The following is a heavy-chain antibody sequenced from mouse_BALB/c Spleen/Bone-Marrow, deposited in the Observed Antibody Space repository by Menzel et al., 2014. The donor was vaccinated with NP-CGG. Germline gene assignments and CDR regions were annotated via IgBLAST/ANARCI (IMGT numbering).Heavy chain of an antibody. D-gene: IGHD2-14*01. J-gene: IGHJ1*01. CDR3: ARDRYDEYFDV. Sequence: EVQLVESGGGLVQPGGSRKLSCAASGFTSSSFGMHWVRQAPEKGLEWVAYISSGSSTIYYADTVKGRFTISRDNPKNTLFLQMTSLRSEDTAMYYCARDRYDEYFDVWGAGTTVTGSS. CDR2: ISSGSSTI. V-gene: IGHV5-17*02. CDR1: GFTSSSFG.